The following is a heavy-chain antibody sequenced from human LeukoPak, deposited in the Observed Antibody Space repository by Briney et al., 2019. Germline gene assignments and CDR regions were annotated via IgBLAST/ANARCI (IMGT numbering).Heavy chain of an antibody. CDR2: ISSSSTYI. Sequence: PGGSLRLSCAASGFTFSSYSMSWVRQAPGKGLEWVSSISSSSTYIYYADSVKGRFTVSRDNAKNSLYLQMNSLRAEDTAVYYCTGLGHSSSDIDYWGQGTLVTVSS. CDR3: TGLGHSSSDIDY. V-gene: IGHV3-21*01. D-gene: IGHD6-13*01. CDR1: GFTFSSYS. J-gene: IGHJ4*02.